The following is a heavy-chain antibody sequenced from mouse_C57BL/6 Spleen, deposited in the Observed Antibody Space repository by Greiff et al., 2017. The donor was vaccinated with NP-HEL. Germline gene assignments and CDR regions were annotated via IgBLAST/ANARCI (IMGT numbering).Heavy chain of an antibody. V-gene: IGHV1-78*01. J-gene: IGHJ4*01. CDR1: GYTFTDHT. Sequence: VQVVESDAELVKPGASVKISCKASGYTFTDHTIHWMKQRPEQGLEWIGYIYPRDGSTKYNEKFKGKATLTADKSSSTAYMQLNSLTSEDSAVYFCARWNDYYAMDYWGQGTSVTVSS. CDR2: IYPRDGST. CDR3: ARWNDYYAMDY.